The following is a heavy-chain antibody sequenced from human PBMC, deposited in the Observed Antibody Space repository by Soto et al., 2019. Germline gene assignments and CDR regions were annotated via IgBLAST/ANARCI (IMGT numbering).Heavy chain of an antibody. CDR2: TNSAGTTT. CDR1: GFTFSIYW. D-gene: IGHD3-22*01. Sequence: GGSLRLSCAASGFTFSIYWMHWVRQAPGKGLVWVSRTNSAGTTTTYADSMKGRFTISRDNAKNTLYLQMNSLRAEDTAVYYCARYLGYYDSSGRRSAFDIWGQGTMVTVSS. CDR3: ARYLGYYDSSGRRSAFDI. V-gene: IGHV3-74*01. J-gene: IGHJ3*02.